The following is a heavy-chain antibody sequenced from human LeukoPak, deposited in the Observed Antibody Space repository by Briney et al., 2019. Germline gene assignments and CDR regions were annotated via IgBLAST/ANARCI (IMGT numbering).Heavy chain of an antibody. CDR2: IRYDGRNK. D-gene: IGHD1-26*01. J-gene: IGHJ4*02. CDR1: GFTFSDYG. V-gene: IGHV3-30*02. Sequence: GGSLRLSCAASGFTFSDYGMHWVRQAPGKGLEWVAFIRYDGRNKYYADSVKGRFTISRDNSKNMLYLQMNSLRAKDTAVYYCAKSFHGGVSGSYDQFDYWGQGTLVTVSS. CDR3: AKSFHGGVSGSYDQFDY.